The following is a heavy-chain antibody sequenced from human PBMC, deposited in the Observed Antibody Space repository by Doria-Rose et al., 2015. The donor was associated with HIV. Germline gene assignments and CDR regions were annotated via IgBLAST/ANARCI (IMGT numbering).Heavy chain of an antibody. CDR2: IFYTGGT. J-gene: IGHJ4*02. D-gene: IGHD1-26*01. V-gene: IGHV4-59*01. CDR1: GGSISHYY. Sequence: QVQLVESGPGLVKPSETLSLTCSVSGGSISHYYWSWIRQPPGKGLEYIGDIFYTGGTNYSPPLKSRVSISIDTSKNKFSLRLSSVTAADTAVYYCARVLSGTYDYWGQGTLVTVSS. CDR3: ARVLSGTYDY.